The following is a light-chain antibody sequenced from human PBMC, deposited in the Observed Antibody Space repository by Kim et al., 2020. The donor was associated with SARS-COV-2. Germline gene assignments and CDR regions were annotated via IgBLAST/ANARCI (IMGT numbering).Light chain of an antibody. V-gene: IGKV4-1*01. CDR2: WAS. Sequence: TINCKSSQSVFYSSNNKNYLAWYQQRPGQPPKLLIYWASTRESGVPDRFSGRGSGTDFTLTISSLQAEDVAVYYCQQYYSTPTWTFGQGTKVEIK. J-gene: IGKJ1*01. CDR3: QQYYSTPTWT. CDR1: QSVFYSSNNKNY.